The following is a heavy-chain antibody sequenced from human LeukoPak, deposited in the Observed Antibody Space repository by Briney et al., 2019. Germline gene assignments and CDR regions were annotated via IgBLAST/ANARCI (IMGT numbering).Heavy chain of an antibody. CDR2: IIPLFGTP. J-gene: IGHJ4*02. Sequence: ASVKVSCKASGGSFNDYAFSWVRQAPGQGLEWMGGIIPLFGTPIYAQQFQGRFTITTDESTSTAYMELSSLTSEDTAVYYCARVVVSRYYYDSSGYYFDYWGQGTLVTVSS. CDR1: GGSFNDYA. V-gene: IGHV1-69*05. CDR3: ARVVVSRYYYDSSGYYFDY. D-gene: IGHD3-22*01.